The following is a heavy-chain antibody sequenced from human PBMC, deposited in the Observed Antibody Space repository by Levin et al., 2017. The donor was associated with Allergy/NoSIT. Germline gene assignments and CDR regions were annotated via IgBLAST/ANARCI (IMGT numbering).Heavy chain of an antibody. Sequence: PSETLSLTCTVSGGSISSSIYYWVWIRQPPGKGLEWIANIYYSGSTYYNASLKSRLTVSVDTSKNQFSLKLSSVTAADTAVYYCARYYYGSGRNWFDPWGQGTLVTVSS. D-gene: IGHD3-10*01. CDR2: IYYSGST. J-gene: IGHJ5*02. V-gene: IGHV4-39*01. CDR3: ARYYYGSGRNWFDP. CDR1: GGSISSSIYY.